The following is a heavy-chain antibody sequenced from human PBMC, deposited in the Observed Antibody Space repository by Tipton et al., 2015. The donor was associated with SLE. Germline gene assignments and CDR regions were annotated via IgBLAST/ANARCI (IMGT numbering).Heavy chain of an antibody. CDR1: GGSISSYY. CDR3: ARDPSGGGWFDP. J-gene: IGHJ5*02. D-gene: IGHD2-15*01. CDR2: IYYSGST. V-gene: IGHV4-59*01. Sequence: TLSLTCTVSGGSISSYYWSWIRQPTGKGLEWIGYIYYSGSTNYNPSLKSRVTISVDTSKNQFSLKLSSVTAADTAVYYCARDPSGGGWFDPWGQGTLVTVSS.